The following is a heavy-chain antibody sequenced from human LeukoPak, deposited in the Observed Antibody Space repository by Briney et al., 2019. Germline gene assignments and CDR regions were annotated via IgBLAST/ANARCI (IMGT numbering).Heavy chain of an antibody. CDR2: IRGSGGST. CDR1: GFTFSSYA. CDR3: AKPASSVVPAAINNWFDP. D-gene: IGHD2-2*01. J-gene: IGHJ5*02. V-gene: IGHV3-23*01. Sequence: GGSLRLSCAASGFTFSSYAMSWVRQAPGKGLEWVSAIRGSGGSTYYADSVKGRFTISRDNSKNTLYLQMNSLRAEDTAVYYCAKPASSVVPAAINNWFDPWGQGTLITVSS.